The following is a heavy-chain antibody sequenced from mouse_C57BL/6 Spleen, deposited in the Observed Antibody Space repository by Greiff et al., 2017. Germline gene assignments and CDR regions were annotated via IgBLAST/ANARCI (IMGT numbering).Heavy chain of an antibody. J-gene: IGHJ4*01. V-gene: IGHV1-39*01. D-gene: IGHD4-1*01. CDR2: INPNYGTT. CDR3: AVVGLGRKVYAMDY. Sequence: VQLQQSGPELVKPGASVKISCKASGYSFTDYNMNWVKQRNGKSLEWIGVINPNYGTTSYNQKFKGKATLTVDQSSSTVYMQLNRLTSEDSAVYYWAVVGLGRKVYAMDYWGQGTSVTVSS. CDR1: GYSFTDYN.